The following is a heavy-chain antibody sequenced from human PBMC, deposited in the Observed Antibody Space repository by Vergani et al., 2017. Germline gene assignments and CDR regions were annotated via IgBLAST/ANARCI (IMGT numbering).Heavy chain of an antibody. D-gene: IGHD6-19*01. V-gene: IGHV4-61*02. J-gene: IGHJ6*03. CDR1: GGSISSGSYY. CDR3: ARILIAVAGTKYYYYMDV. CDR2: IYTSGST. Sequence: QVQLQESGPGLVKPSQTLSLTCTVSGGSISSGSYYWSWIRQPAGKGLEWIGRIYTSGSTNYNPSLKSRVTMSVDTSKNQFSLKLSSVTAADTAVYYCARILIAVAGTKYYYYMDVWGKGTTVTVSS.